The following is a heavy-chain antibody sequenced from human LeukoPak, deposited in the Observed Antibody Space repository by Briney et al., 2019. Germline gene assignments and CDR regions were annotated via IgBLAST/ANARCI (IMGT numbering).Heavy chain of an antibody. CDR3: ARPRSGYYRYFDY. Sequence: SETLSLTCAVYGASFSGYYWGWIRQPPGKGLEWIGETNDSGNTNYNPSLKSRVTISVDTSKNQFSLKLSSVTAADTAVYYCARPRSGYYRYFDYWGQGTLVTVSS. CDR1: GASFSGYY. D-gene: IGHD3-3*01. J-gene: IGHJ4*02. V-gene: IGHV4-34*01. CDR2: TNDSGNT.